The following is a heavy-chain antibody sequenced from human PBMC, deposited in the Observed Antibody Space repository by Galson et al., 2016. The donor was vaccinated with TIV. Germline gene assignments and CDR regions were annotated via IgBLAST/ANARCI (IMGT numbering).Heavy chain of an antibody. V-gene: IGHV1-46*01. CDR1: GYTVTAYY. CDR2: INPSGGGT. CDR3: ARSQSCGGDCYYFDY. D-gene: IGHD2-21*02. Sequence: SVKVSCKAFGYTVTAYYIHWVRQGPGQGLEWMRIINPSGGGTTYAQNFQGRITMTRDTSTGTVYMALSSLRSEDTAVYYCARSQSCGGDCYYFDYWGRGTLVTVSS. J-gene: IGHJ4*02.